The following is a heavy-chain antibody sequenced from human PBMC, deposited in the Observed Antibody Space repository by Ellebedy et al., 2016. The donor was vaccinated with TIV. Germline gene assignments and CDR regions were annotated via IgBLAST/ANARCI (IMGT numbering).Heavy chain of an antibody. CDR1: GDRVSNTGAA. CDR3: ALDPSWCHSCMDV. Sequence: SQTLSLTCAISGDRVSNTGAAWNWIRQSPSRGPEWLGRTYYRSKWYNDYAVSVRGRITINADTSKNHFSLQLNSVTPEATAVYYCALDPSWCHSCMDVWGQGTTVTVSS. V-gene: IGHV6-1*01. J-gene: IGHJ6*02. D-gene: IGHD2/OR15-2a*01. CDR2: TYYRSKWYN.